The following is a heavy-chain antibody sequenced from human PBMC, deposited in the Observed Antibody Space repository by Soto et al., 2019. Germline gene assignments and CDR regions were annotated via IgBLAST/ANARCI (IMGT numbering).Heavy chain of an antibody. V-gene: IGHV3-7*01. D-gene: IGHD2-8*01. J-gene: IGHJ4*02. CDR2: IKQDGSEK. Sequence: PGGSLRLSCAASGFAFSGYWMSWVRQAPGKGLEGVANIKQDGSEKYYVDSVKGRFTISRDNAKNSLYLQMNSLRVEDTAVYYCARATSVYAYWGQGTLVTVSS. CDR3: ARATSVYAY. CDR1: GFAFSGYW.